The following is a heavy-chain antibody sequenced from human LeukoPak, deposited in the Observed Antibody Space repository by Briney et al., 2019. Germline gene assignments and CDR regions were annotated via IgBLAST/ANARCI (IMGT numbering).Heavy chain of an antibody. CDR3: ARSGGLQKFDY. CDR2: ISYDGNTI. CDR1: EFTFSNYA. Sequence: QPGGSPRLSCAASEFTFSNYALHWVRQAPGKGLQWVAVISYDGNTIHYADSVKGRFIISRDTSKNTLYLQMNSLRAEDTAVYYCARSGGLQKFDYWGQGTLVTVSS. D-gene: IGHD4-11*01. V-gene: IGHV3-30-3*01. J-gene: IGHJ4*02.